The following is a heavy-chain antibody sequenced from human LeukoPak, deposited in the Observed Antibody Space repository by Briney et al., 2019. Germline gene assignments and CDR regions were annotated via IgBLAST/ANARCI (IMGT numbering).Heavy chain of an antibody. J-gene: IGHJ4*02. D-gene: IGHD4-11*01. CDR1: GFTFSNYA. CDR2: ISYDGSNK. CDR3: ARDDYGNDGLLDY. Sequence: PGGSLRLSCATSGFTFSNYAMHWVRQAPGKGLEWVAVISYDGSNKYYADSLKGRFTISRDNSKNKLYLQMNSLRAEDTAVYYCARDDYGNDGLLDYWGQGTLVTVSS. V-gene: IGHV3-30-3*01.